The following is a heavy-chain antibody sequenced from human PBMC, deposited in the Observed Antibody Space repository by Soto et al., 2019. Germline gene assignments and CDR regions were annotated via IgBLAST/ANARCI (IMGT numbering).Heavy chain of an antibody. CDR2: IYYSGST. D-gene: IGHD6-19*01. V-gene: IGHV4-59*01. Sequence: SETLSLTCTGSGGSISTYYWSWIRQPPGKGLEWIGYIYYSGSTSYNPSLKSRVTISVDTSKNQFSLKLRSVTAADTAVYCCASDRSSGWDQGYGMDVWGQGTTVTVSS. J-gene: IGHJ6*02. CDR3: ASDRSSGWDQGYGMDV. CDR1: GGSISTYY.